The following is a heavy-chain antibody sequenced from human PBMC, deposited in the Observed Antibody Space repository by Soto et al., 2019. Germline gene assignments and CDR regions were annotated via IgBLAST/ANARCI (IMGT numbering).Heavy chain of an antibody. Sequence: GESLKISCKGSGYSFTSYWIGWVRQMPGKGLEWMGIIYPGDSDTRYSPSFQGQVTISADKSISTAYLQWSSLKASDTAMYYCARRQGAHYDSLTGYSPLYYYGMDVWGQGTTVTVSS. CDR1: GYSFTSYW. V-gene: IGHV5-51*01. D-gene: IGHD3-9*01. CDR3: ARRQGAHYDSLTGYSPLYYYGMDV. CDR2: IYPGDSDT. J-gene: IGHJ6*02.